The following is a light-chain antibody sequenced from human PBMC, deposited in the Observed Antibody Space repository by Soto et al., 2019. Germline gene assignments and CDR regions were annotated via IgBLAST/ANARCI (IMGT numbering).Light chain of an antibody. Sequence: DIEMTQSPSSLSASVGDRITITCRASQGIRNHLGWFQQKPGKAPKRLIYGASSLDGGVPSRFSGSGSETEFTFACSTLKPEDFETYYCLQYDKYPYTFGQGTKLEIK. J-gene: IGKJ2*01. V-gene: IGKV1-17*01. CDR2: GAS. CDR1: QGIRNH. CDR3: LQYDKYPYT.